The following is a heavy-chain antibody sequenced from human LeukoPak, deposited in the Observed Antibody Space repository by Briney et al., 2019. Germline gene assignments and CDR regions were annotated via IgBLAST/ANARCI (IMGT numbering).Heavy chain of an antibody. V-gene: IGHV1-8*01. CDR3: ARGQRGYSGSAEAHNYYYYYYMDV. CDR1: GYTFTSYD. J-gene: IGHJ6*03. D-gene: IGHD5-12*01. CDR2: MNPNSGNT. Sequence: ASVKVSCKASGYTFTSYDINWVRQATGQGLEWMGWMNPNSGNTGYAQKFQGRVTMTRNTSISTAYMELSSLRSEDTAVYYCARGQRGYSGSAEAHNYYYYYYMDVWGKGTTVTISS.